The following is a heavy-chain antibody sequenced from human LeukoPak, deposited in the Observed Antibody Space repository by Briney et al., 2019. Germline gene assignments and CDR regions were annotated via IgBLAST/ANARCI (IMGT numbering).Heavy chain of an antibody. V-gene: IGHV5-51*01. J-gene: IGHJ4*02. D-gene: IGHD2-21*02. CDR3: ARSWVTGYGTVLDY. Sequence: GESLKISCKGSGYSFTGYWIGWVRQMPGKGLEWMGIIYPGDSETRYSLPFQGQVTISADKSISTAYLQWSSLKASDTAMYYCARSWVTGYGTVLDYWGQGTLVTVSS. CDR2: IYPGDSET. CDR1: GYSFTGYW.